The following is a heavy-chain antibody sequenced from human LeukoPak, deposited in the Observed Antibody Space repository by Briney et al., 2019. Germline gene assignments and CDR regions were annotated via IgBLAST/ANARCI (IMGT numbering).Heavy chain of an antibody. CDR2: ISNDGSNT. V-gene: IGHV3-30*18. CDR3: VKAVYGGNSGMNY. Sequence: PGGSLRLSCAASGFTFSSYGTHWVRPAPGKGLEWVAVISNDGSNTYYADSVKGRFTISRDNSKNTLYLQMSSLRAEDTAVYYCVKAVYGGNSGMNYWGQGTLVTVSS. CDR1: GFTFSSYG. D-gene: IGHD4-23*01. J-gene: IGHJ4*02.